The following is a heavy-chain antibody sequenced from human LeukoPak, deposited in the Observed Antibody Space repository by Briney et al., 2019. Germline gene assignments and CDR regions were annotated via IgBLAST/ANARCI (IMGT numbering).Heavy chain of an antibody. CDR3: TTGGWWELLFDY. V-gene: IGHV3-15*01. CDR2: IKSKTDGGTT. Sequence: PGGSLRLSCAASGFTFGNAWMSWVRQAPGKGLEWVGRIKSKTDGGTTDYAAPVRGRFTISRDDSKNMVSLQMNSLKIEDTAVYYSTTGGWWELLFDYWGQGTLVTVSS. D-gene: IGHD1-26*01. J-gene: IGHJ4*02. CDR1: GFTFGNAW.